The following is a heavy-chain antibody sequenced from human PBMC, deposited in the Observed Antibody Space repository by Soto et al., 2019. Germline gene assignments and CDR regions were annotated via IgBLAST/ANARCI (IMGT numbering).Heavy chain of an antibody. CDR3: ARDMGFGESTYYYGMDI. Sequence: GGSLRLSCAASGFTFSSYAMHWVRQAPGKGLEWVAVISYDGSNKYYADSVKGRFTISRDNSKNTLYLQMNSLRAEDTAVYYCARDMGFGESTYYYGMDIWGQGTTVTVSS. CDR1: GFTFSSYA. D-gene: IGHD3-10*01. J-gene: IGHJ6*02. V-gene: IGHV3-30-3*01. CDR2: ISYDGSNK.